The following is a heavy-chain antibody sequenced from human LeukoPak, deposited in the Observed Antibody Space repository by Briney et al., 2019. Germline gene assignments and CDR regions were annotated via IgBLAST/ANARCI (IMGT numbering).Heavy chain of an antibody. CDR3: AKRATVTTADY. CDR1: GFTFSKYG. D-gene: IGHD4-17*01. J-gene: IGHJ4*02. CDR2: ISGSGGST. Sequence: GGTLRLSCAASGFTFSKYGMSWVRQAPGKGLEWVSAISGSGGSTYYADSVKGRFTISRDNSKNTLYLQMSSLRAEDTAIYYCAKRATVTTADYWGQGTLVTVSS. V-gene: IGHV3-23*01.